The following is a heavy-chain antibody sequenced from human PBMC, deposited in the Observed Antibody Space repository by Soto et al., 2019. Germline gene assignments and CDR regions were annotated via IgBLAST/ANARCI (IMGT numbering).Heavy chain of an antibody. D-gene: IGHD6-19*01. CDR1: GGSFSGYY. CDR2: INQSGST. V-gene: IGHV4-34*01. Sequence: QVQLQQWGAGLLKPSETLSLTCAVYGGSFSGYYWSWIRQPPGKGLEWIGEINQSGSTNYNPSLKRRVTISVDTSKNQFSLKLSSVTAADTAVYYCARRSSGWLDFDYWGQGTLVTVSS. CDR3: ARRSSGWLDFDY. J-gene: IGHJ4*02.